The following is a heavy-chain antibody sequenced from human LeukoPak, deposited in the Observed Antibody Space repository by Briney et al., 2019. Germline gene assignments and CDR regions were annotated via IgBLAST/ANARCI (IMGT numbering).Heavy chain of an antibody. Sequence: GGSLRLSCAASGFTFDAFGMQWVRQPPGKGLEWVAFISRDGINKTYADSLKGRFTISRDNSEETLYLQVDVRRVEDTGVYICARDWKESHSPYYMDVWGRGTMVIVSS. J-gene: IGHJ6*03. CDR2: ISRDGINK. D-gene: IGHD1-1*01. CDR1: GFTFDAFG. V-gene: IGHV3-33*05. CDR3: ARDWKESHSPYYMDV.